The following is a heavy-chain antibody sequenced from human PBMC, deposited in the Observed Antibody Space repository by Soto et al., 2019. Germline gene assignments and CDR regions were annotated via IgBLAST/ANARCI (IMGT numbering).Heavy chain of an antibody. CDR3: IRGSPSYYDRSGLYYH. V-gene: IGHV3-21*01. CDR1: GFTFSSYS. J-gene: IGHJ4*02. Sequence: PGGSLRLSCAASGFTFSSYSMNWVRQAPGKGLEWVSSISSSSSYIYYADSVKGRFTISRDNAKNSLYLQMNSLRVEDTAVYYCIRGSPSYYDRSGLYYHWGQGTLVTVSS. CDR2: ISSSSSYI. D-gene: IGHD3-22*01.